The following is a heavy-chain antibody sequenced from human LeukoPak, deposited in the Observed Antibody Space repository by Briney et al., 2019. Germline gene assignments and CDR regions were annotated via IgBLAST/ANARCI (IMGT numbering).Heavy chain of an antibody. J-gene: IGHJ4*02. Sequence: GGSLRLSCAASGFTFSSYSMNWVRQAPGKGLEWVSYISSSHTTIYYADSVKGRFTISRDNARNSLYLQMNSLRAEDTAVYYCARANNFDYWGQGTLVTVSS. D-gene: IGHD1/OR15-1a*01. CDR2: ISSSHTTI. V-gene: IGHV3-48*04. CDR1: GFTFSSYS. CDR3: ARANNFDY.